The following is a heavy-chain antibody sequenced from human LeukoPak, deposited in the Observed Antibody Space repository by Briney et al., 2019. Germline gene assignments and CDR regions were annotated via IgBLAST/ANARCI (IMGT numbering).Heavy chain of an antibody. CDR1: GGSISSYY. Sequence: PSETLSLTCTVSGGSISSYYWSWIRQPPGKGLEWIGYIYTSGSTNYNPSLKSRVTISVDTSKNQFSLKLSSVTAADTAVYYCARHEYSSSFHFDYWGQGTLVTVSS. V-gene: IGHV4-4*09. CDR3: ARHEYSSSFHFDY. CDR2: IYTSGST. J-gene: IGHJ4*02. D-gene: IGHD6-6*01.